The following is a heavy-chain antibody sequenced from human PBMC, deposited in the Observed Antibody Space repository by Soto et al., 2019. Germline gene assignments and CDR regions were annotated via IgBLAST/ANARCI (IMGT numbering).Heavy chain of an antibody. D-gene: IGHD6-13*01. Sequence: SVKVSCKASGFTFTSSAVQWVRQARGQRLEWIGWIVVGSGNTNYAQKFQERVTITRDMSTSTAYMELSSLRSEDTAVYYCAAAVAAAGTEVVDYYYYGMDVWGQGTTVTVSS. J-gene: IGHJ6*02. CDR3: AAAVAAAGTEVVDYYYYGMDV. CDR2: IVVGSGNT. V-gene: IGHV1-58*01. CDR1: GFTFTSSA.